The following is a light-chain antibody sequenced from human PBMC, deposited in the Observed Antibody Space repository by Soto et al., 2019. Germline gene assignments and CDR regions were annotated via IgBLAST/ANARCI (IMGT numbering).Light chain of an antibody. V-gene: IGKV2-28*01. J-gene: IGKJ5*01. CDR2: LAS. CDR3: HQYGSSPGT. Sequence: EIVMTQSPLSLPVTPGEPASISCRSSQSLLSTDGDNYLDWYLQRPGQSPQLLIYLASNRASGVPDRFSGSGSGTEFTLTISRLEPEDFALYYCHQYGSSPGTFGQGTRLEI. CDR1: QSLLSTDGDNY.